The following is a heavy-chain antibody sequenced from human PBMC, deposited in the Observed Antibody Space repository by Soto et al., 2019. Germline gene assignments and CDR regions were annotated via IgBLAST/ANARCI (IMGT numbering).Heavy chain of an antibody. CDR1: GYMFIPYG. D-gene: IGHD3-10*01. V-gene: IGHV1-18*01. Sequence: QIPLEQSGPEMKKPGASVKVSCMASGYMFIPYGFNWVRQVPGQGLEWMGWISTSNGDTKTAQKFKGRVTLTSVTSTSRVYRELTNLRSDDTAVYHCARARYFATVNRQRCYFDLRGPGTLVTVTA. CDR3: ARARYFATVNRQRCYFDL. J-gene: IGHJ2*01. CDR2: ISTSNGDT.